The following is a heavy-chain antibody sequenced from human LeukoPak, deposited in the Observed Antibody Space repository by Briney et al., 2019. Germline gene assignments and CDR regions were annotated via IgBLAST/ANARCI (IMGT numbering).Heavy chain of an antibody. CDR1: GFTFSSYG. Sequence: GGSLRLSCAASGFTFSSYGMHWVRQAPGKGLEWVAFIRYDGSNKYYADSAKGRFTISRDNSKNTLYLQMNSLRAEDTAVYYCAKDRHYYDSSGYFYWGQGTLVTVSS. CDR3: AKDRHYYDSSGYFY. J-gene: IGHJ4*02. D-gene: IGHD3-22*01. CDR2: IRYDGSNK. V-gene: IGHV3-30*02.